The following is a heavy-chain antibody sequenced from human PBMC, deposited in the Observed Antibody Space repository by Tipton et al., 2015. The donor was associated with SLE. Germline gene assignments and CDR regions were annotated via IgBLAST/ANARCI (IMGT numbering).Heavy chain of an antibody. Sequence: SLRLSCAASGFTFSSYAMHWVRQAPGKGLEWVAVISYDGSNKYYADSVKGRFTISRDNSKNTLYLQMNSLRAEDTAVYYCARDGVEMATTGHFDYWGQGTLVTVSS. CDR2: ISYDGSNK. V-gene: IGHV3-30*04. D-gene: IGHD5-24*01. J-gene: IGHJ4*02. CDR3: ARDGVEMATTGHFDY. CDR1: GFTFSSYA.